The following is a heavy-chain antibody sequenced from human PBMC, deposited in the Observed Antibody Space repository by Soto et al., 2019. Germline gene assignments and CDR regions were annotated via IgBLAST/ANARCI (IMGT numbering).Heavy chain of an antibody. CDR2: IYYSGST. D-gene: IGHD2-15*01. Sequence: SETLSLTCTVSGGSISSYYWSWIRQPPGKGLEWIGYIYYSGSTNYNPSQKSRVTISVDTSKNQFSLKLSSVTAADTAVYYCDYSGVVVSVVRANFDYWGQGTLVTVSS. J-gene: IGHJ4*02. V-gene: IGHV4-59*08. CDR1: GGSISSYY. CDR3: DYSGVVVSVVRANFDY.